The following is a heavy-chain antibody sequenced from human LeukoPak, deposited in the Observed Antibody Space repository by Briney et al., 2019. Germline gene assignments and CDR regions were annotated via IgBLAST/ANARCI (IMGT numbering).Heavy chain of an antibody. CDR2: IRHDGSDK. V-gene: IGHV3-30*02. CDR3: ARKKSVYRSSASSYYYMDV. Sequence: GESLRLSCAASGFTFSRHAMSWVRQAPGKGLEWVAFIRHDGSDKYYADSVKGRFTISRDNPKSTVYLQMNSLRAEDTAVYHCARKKSVYRSSASSYYYMDVWGKGTTVTVSS. D-gene: IGHD6-6*01. CDR1: GFTFSRHA. J-gene: IGHJ6*03.